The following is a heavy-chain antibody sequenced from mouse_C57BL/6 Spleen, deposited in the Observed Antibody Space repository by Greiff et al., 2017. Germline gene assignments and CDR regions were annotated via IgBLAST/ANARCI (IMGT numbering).Heavy chain of an antibody. Sequence: QVQLQQSGAELARPGASVKLSCKASGYTFTSYGISWVKQRTGQGLEWIGEIYPRSGNTYYNEKFKGKATLTADKSSSTAYMELRSLTSEDSAVYFCARWGMVTTHFDYWGQGTTLTVSS. J-gene: IGHJ2*01. CDR3: ARWGMVTTHFDY. CDR2: IYPRSGNT. V-gene: IGHV1-81*01. CDR1: GYTFTSYG. D-gene: IGHD2-2*01.